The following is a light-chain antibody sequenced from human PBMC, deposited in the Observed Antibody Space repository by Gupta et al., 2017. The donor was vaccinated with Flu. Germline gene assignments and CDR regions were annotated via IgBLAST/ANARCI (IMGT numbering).Light chain of an antibody. V-gene: IGKV4-1*01. CDR2: WAS. J-gene: IGKJ1*01. Sequence: DIVMTQSPDSLAVSLGERATINCKSSQSVLYSSNNKNYLAWYQQKPGQPPKLLIYWASTRESGVPDRFSGSGYGKDFTLTISSRQAEDVAVYYCQQYDSNASWTFGQGTKVEIK. CDR3: QQYDSNASWT. CDR1: QSVLYSSNNKNY.